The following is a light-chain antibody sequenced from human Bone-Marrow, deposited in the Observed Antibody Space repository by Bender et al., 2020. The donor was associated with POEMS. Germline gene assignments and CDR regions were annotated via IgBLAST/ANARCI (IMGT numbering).Light chain of an antibody. J-gene: IGLJ3*02. CDR1: NIESQS. CDR2: DDT. Sequence: SYVLTQPPSVSVAPGQTATITCGGDNIESQSVHWYQQRPGQAPVMVVYDDTDRPSGIPERFSGSKSRNTAYLTISGLQPEDEADYYCSSHTIRSTWVFGGGTKLTVL. CDR3: SSHTIRSTWV. V-gene: IGLV3-21*02.